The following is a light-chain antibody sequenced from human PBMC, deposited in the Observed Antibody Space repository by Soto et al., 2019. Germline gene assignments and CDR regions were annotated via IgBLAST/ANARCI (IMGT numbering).Light chain of an antibody. CDR1: SSDVGGYNY. CDR3: SSYTSSSTLYV. V-gene: IGLV2-14*01. J-gene: IGLJ1*01. Sequence: QSVLTQPASVSGSPGRPITISCTGTSSDVGGYNYVSWYQQHPGKAPKLMIYEVSNRPSGVSNRFSGSKSGNTASLTIPGLQAEDEADYYCSSYTSSSTLYVFGTGTKATV. CDR2: EVS.